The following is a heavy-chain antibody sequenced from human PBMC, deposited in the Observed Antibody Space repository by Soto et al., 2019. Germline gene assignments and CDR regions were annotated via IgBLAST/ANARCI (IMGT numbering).Heavy chain of an antibody. V-gene: IGHV3-53*04. D-gene: IGHD1-20*01. CDR3: ARDRGPFNWNDWPHHYYGMDV. J-gene: IGHJ6*02. Sequence: GGSLRLSCAASGIPVSGNYMTWVGKAPGKGLEWVSVLHSGGDTYYANSVKGRFTISRHDSTNTLFLQMNSLTPEDTAVYYCARDRGPFNWNDWPHHYYGMDVWGQGTTVTVSS. CDR2: LHSGGDT. CDR1: GIPVSGNY.